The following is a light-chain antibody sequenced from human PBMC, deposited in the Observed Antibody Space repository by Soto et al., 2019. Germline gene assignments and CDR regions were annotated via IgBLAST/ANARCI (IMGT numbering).Light chain of an antibody. V-gene: IGLV2-14*01. Sequence: QSVLTQPASVSGSPGQSITISCTGTSSDVAGYNYVSWYQQHPGKAPKLMIYDVSNRPSGVSNRFSGSKSGNTASLTISGLQAEDEADYYCSSHTSSSTLVYGGGTKLTVL. CDR2: DVS. CDR3: SSHTSSSTLV. J-gene: IGLJ2*01. CDR1: SSDVAGYNY.